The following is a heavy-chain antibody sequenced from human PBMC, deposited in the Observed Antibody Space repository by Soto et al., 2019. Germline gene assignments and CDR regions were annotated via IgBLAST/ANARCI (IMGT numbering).Heavy chain of an antibody. CDR3: ARQNVDTAMVDAFDI. J-gene: IGHJ3*02. V-gene: IGHV4-30-4*01. Sequence: QVQLQESGPGLVKPSQTLSLTCTVSGGSISSGDYYWSWIRQPPGKGLEWIGYIYYSGSTYYNPSLKSRVTISVDTSKNQFPLKLSYVTAAATAVYYCARQNVDTAMVDAFDIWGQGTMVTVSS. CDR1: GGSISSGDYY. D-gene: IGHD5-18*01. CDR2: IYYSGST.